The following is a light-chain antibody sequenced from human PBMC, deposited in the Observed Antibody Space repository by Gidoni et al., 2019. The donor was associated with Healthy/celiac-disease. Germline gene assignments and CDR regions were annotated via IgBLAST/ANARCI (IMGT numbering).Light chain of an antibody. Sequence: SYQLTQPPSLSVSPGQTASITCSGDKLGDKYACCYQQKPGQSPVLVIYQDSKRRSGIPERFSGSNSGNTATLTLSGTQAMDEADYYCQAWDSSTAVFGGGTKLTVL. CDR3: QAWDSSTAV. V-gene: IGLV3-1*01. CDR2: QDS. CDR1: KLGDKY. J-gene: IGLJ2*01.